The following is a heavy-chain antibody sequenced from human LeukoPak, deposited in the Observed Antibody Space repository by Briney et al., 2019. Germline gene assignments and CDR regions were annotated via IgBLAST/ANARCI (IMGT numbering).Heavy chain of an antibody. CDR1: GFTFSSYA. CDR2: ISSNGGST. V-gene: IGHV3-64*02. Sequence: GGSLRLSCAASGFTFSSYAMHWVRQPPGKGLEYVSSISSNGGSTYYADSVKGRFTISRDNSKNTLYLQMGSLRAEDMAVYYCARAEVPYSSSWYYYGMDVWGKGTTVTVSS. J-gene: IGHJ6*04. D-gene: IGHD6-13*01. CDR3: ARAEVPYSSSWYYYGMDV.